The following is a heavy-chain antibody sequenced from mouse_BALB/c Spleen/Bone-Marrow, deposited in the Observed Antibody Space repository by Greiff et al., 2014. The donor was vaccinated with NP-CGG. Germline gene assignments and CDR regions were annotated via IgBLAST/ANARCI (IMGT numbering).Heavy chain of an antibody. CDR3: AGPFDY. CDR1: GYTFTSYW. J-gene: IGHJ2*01. Sequence: QVQLKQSGAELVKPGASVKQSCKASGYTFTSYWMHWVKQRPGQGLEWIGEINPSNGRTNYNEKFKSKATLTVDKSSSTAYMQLSSLTSEDSAVYYCAGPFDYWGQGTTLTVSS. V-gene: IGHV1S81*02. CDR2: INPSNGRT.